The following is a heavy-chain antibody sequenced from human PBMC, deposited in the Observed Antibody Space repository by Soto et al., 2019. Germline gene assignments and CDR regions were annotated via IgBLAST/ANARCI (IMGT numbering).Heavy chain of an antibody. CDR1: GFSLSTSGVG. V-gene: IGHV2-5*02. J-gene: IGHJ6*02. Sequence: QITLKESGPTLVKPTQTLTLTCTFSGFSLSTSGVGVGWIRQPPGKDLEWLALIYWDDDKRYSPSLKSRLTSTKDTSKRQVVLTTTNMDPVDTATYYCAHSSHTGPTVTSDYYGMDGWGQGTTVTVSS. D-gene: IGHD4-17*01. CDR3: AHSSHTGPTVTSDYYGMDG. CDR2: IYWDDDK.